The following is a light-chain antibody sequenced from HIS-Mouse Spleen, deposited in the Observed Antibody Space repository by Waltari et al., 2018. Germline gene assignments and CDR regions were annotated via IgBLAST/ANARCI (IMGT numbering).Light chain of an antibody. J-gene: IGKJ1*01. CDR3: QQYNSYSWT. CDR1: QSISSW. Sequence: DIQMTQSPSTLSASVGDRVTITCRASQSISSWLAWYQQKPGKAPKLLIYKASSLESWVPSRFSGSVSVTEFTLTISSLQPDDFATYYCQQYNSYSWTFGQGAKVEIK. V-gene: IGKV1-5*03. CDR2: KAS.